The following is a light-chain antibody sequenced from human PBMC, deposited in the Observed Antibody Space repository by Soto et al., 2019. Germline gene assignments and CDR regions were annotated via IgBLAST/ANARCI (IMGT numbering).Light chain of an antibody. V-gene: IGKV1-5*01. CDR2: EAS. CDR3: QQYNNYPLT. J-gene: IGKJ5*01. Sequence: DIQMTQSPSTLSASVGDRVTITCRASQSIRSWLAWYQQKPGKAPKFLINEASSLESGVPSRFSGSGSGTEFTLTISSLQADDFATYYCQQYNNYPLTFGQGTRLEIK. CDR1: QSIRSW.